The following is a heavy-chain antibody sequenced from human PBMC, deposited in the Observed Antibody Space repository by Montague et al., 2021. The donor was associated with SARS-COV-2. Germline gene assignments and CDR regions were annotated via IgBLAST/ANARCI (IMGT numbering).Heavy chain of an antibody. CDR2: TYYRSKWYY. Sequence: CAISGDSVSSNTAAWNWIRQSPSRGLEWPGRTYYRSKWYYDYAVSVKSRMTISPDTSKNQFSLQLSSVTPEDRAVYYCARDPRYSLSWSFDCWGQGTLVTVSS. D-gene: IGHD6-13*01. CDR1: GDSVSSNTAA. V-gene: IGHV6-1*01. J-gene: IGHJ4*02. CDR3: ARDPRYSLSWSFDC.